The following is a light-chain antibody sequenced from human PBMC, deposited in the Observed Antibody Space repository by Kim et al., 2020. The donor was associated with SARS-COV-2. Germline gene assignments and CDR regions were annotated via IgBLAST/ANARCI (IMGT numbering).Light chain of an antibody. V-gene: IGKV1-5*03. CDR1: QSIRSW. CDR2: KAS. CDR3: QQYNSSALI. J-gene: IGKJ4*01. Sequence: SSVGDSVTITCRAIQSIRSWLAWYQQKPGKAPDLLIYKASSLESEVPSRFSGSGSGTDFSLAISSLQPYDIATYYCQQYNSSALIYGGETKVDIK.